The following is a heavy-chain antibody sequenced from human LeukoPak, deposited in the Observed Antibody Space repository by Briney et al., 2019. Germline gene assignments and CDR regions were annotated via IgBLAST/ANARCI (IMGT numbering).Heavy chain of an antibody. CDR3: ARQITMVRGVIILDY. CDR1: GYSFTSYW. J-gene: IGHJ4*02. CDR2: IYPGDSDT. V-gene: IGHV5-51*01. D-gene: IGHD3-10*01. Sequence: MPGESLKISCKGSGYSFTSYWIGWVRQMPGKGLEWMVIIYPGDSDTRYSPSFQGQVTISADKSISTAYLQWSSLKASDTAMYYCARQITMVRGVIILDYWGQGTLVTVSS.